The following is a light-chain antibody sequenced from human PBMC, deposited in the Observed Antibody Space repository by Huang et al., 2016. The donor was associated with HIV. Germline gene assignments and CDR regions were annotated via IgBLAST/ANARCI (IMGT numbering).Light chain of an antibody. CDR1: QSVSSSY. J-gene: IGKJ1*01. Sequence: EIVLTQSPGTLSLSPGESDTLSCRASQSVSSSYLAWYQQKPGQAPRILIYGASSRATGIPDRFSGSGSGTDFTLTISRLEPEDFAVYYCQQYGSSLWTFGQGTKVEIK. CDR3: QQYGSSLWT. V-gene: IGKV3-20*01. CDR2: GAS.